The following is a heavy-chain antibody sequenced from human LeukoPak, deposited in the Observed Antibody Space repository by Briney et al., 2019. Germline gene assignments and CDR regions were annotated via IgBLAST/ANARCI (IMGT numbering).Heavy chain of an antibody. J-gene: IGHJ4*02. CDR3: ARNSVAGTGNY. Sequence: GGSLRLSCAASGFTVSTNYMSWVRQAPGKGLEWVSVFYSGGDRYYADSVKGRFTISRNNSKNTVYLQMNSLRPEDTAVYYCARNSVAGTGNYWGQGTLVTVSS. V-gene: IGHV3-53*01. CDR1: GFTVSTNY. CDR2: FYSGGDR. D-gene: IGHD6-19*01.